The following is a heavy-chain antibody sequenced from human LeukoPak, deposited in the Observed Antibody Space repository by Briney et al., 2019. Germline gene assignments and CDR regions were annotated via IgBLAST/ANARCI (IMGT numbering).Heavy chain of an antibody. CDR3: VKGPPFYDILTGYFKGAYFDY. D-gene: IGHD3-9*01. CDR1: GFTFSSYA. V-gene: IGHV3-64D*06. CDR2: ISSNGGST. Sequence: LGGSLRLSCSASGFTFSSYAMHWVRQAPGKGLEYVSAISSNGGSTYYADSVKGRFTISRDNSKNTLYLQMSSLRAEDTAVYYCVKGPPFYDILTGYFKGAYFDYWGQGTLVTVSS. J-gene: IGHJ4*02.